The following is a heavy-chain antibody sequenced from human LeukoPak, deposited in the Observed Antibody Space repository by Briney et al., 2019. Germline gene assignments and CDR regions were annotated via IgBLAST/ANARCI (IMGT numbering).Heavy chain of an antibody. D-gene: IGHD3-9*01. J-gene: IGHJ6*02. CDR2: INAGNGNT. V-gene: IGHV1-3*01. CDR1: GYTFTSYA. Sequence: GASVKVSCKGSGYTFTSYAMHWVRQAPGQRLEWMGWINAGNGNTKYSQKFQGRVTITRDTSASTAYMELSSLRSEDTAVYYCARDGSVYDILTGQSTLYYYYGMDVWGQGTTVTVSS. CDR3: ARDGSVYDILTGQSTLYYYYGMDV.